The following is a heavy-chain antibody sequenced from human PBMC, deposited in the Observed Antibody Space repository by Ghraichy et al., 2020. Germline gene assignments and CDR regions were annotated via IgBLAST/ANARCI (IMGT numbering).Heavy chain of an antibody. CDR2: ISSSSSYI. D-gene: IGHD3-10*01. Sequence: GGSLRLSCAASGFTFSSYSMNWVRQAPGKGLEWVSSISSSSSYIYYADSVKGRFTISRDNAKNSLYLQMNSLRAEDTAVYYCARDGECYYGSGRTFDYWGQRTLVTVSS. V-gene: IGHV3-21*01. J-gene: IGHJ4*02. CDR1: GFTFSSYS. CDR3: ARDGECYYGSGRTFDY.